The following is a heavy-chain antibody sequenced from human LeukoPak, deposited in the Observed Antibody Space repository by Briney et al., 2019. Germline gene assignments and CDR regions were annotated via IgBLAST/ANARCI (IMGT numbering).Heavy chain of an antibody. V-gene: IGHV4-38-2*01. CDR2: IYHSGST. J-gene: IGHJ4*02. CDR1: GYSITSGYY. Sequence: SETLSLTCAVSGYSITSGYYWGWIRQPPGKGLEWIGSIYHSGSTYYNPSLKSQVTISVDTSKNQFSLNLSSVTAADTAVYYCAKAGRDGYNPFDYWGQGTLVTVSS. CDR3: AKAGRDGYNPFDY. D-gene: IGHD5-24*01.